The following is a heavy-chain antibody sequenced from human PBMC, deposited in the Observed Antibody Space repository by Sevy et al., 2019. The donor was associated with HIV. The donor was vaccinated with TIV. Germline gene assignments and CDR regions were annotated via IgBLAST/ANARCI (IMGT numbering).Heavy chain of an antibody. CDR2: ITHRGTT. D-gene: IGHD3-10*01. CDR1: GGSFSSYY. Sequence: LPETLSLTGAVYGGSFSSYYWTWVRQPPGKGLEWIGEITHRGTTNYNPSLKSRVTISVDTSKNRFSLRLRSVTAADTAVYYCAGFGELESGYWGQGSLVTVSS. V-gene: IGHV4-34*01. CDR3: AGFGELESGY. J-gene: IGHJ4*02.